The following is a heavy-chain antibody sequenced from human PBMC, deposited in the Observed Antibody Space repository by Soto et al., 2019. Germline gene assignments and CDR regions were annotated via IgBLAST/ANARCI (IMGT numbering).Heavy chain of an antibody. CDR2: IYNSWAH. J-gene: IGHJ4*02. V-gene: IGHV4-39*02. CDR3: LRDLAGAGDY. D-gene: IGHD3-10*01. CDR1: GGSISSSTYF. Sequence: QLQLQESGPGLVKPSETLSLTCTVSGGSISSSTYFWAWIRHPPGKGLEWIGSIYNSWAHFYRPSLRRRVTRYVDTFQNPFSLKLNSVTPSDTAVYDCLRDLAGAGDYWGQGALVTVSS.